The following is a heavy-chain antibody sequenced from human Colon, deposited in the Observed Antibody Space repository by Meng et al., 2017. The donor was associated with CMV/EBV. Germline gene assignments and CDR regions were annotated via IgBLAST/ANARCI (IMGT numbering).Heavy chain of an antibody. Sequence: GGSLRLSCVASGFTFNKYWMHWVRQPPGGGLVWLSRIDNEGSGAIYADSVRGRFTVSRDNARNTVYLQMNNLRDEDTAVYYCARDTPHNAFEPWGHGTTVTVSS. J-gene: IGHJ5*02. D-gene: IGHD2-15*01. CDR1: GFTFNKYW. CDR3: ARDTPHNAFEP. CDR2: IDNEGSGA. V-gene: IGHV3-74*01.